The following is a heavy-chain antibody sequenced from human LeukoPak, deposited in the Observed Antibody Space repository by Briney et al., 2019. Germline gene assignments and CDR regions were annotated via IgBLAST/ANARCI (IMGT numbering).Heavy chain of an antibody. CDR3: ATLHIVGATTGFDY. J-gene: IGHJ4*02. V-gene: IGHV1-69-2*01. D-gene: IGHD1-26*01. Sequence: VASVKISCKVSGYTFTDYYMHWVQQAPGKGLEWMGLVDPEEGETIYAEKFQGRVTITADTSTDTAYMELSSLRSEDTAVYYCATLHIVGATTGFDYWGQGTLVTVSS. CDR2: VDPEEGET. CDR1: GYTFTDYY.